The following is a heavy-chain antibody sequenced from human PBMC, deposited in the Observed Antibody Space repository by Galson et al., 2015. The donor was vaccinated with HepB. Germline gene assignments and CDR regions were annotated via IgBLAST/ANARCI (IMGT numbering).Heavy chain of an antibody. D-gene: IGHD2/OR15-2a*01. CDR2: IKYDGSEK. V-gene: IGHV3-7*03. J-gene: IGHJ4*02. CDR1: GLIFRNHW. CDR3: ARDVL. Sequence: SLRLSCAASGLIFRNHWMNWVRQAPGKGLEWVANIKYDGSEKYYVASVKGRFTISRDNAKNSLYLQMNSLRVEDTAVYYCARDVLWGQGTLVTVSS.